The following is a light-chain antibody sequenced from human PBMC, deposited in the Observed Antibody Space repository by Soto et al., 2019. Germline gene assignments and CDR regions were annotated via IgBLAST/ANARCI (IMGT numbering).Light chain of an antibody. V-gene: IGKV1-5*03. J-gene: IGKJ1*01. Sequence: DIQMTQSTSTLSASVGDRVSITCRASQSISRQLAWYQQKPGKAPNLLIYQASNLETGVPSRFTGSGSGTEFNLTLSSLQPDDFATYYCLQYQSYWTFGQGTTVEVK. CDR3: LQYQSYWT. CDR2: QAS. CDR1: QSISRQ.